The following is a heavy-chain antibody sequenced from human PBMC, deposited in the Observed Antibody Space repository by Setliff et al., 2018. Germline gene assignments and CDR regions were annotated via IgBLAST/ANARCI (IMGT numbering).Heavy chain of an antibody. CDR3: ARSFSRAEKFLLDY. CDR1: GYSISSGYY. Sequence: SETLSLTCAVSGYSISSGYYWGWIRQPPGKGLEWIGNIFHSGSTWYNPSLKSRVTISVDTSKNQLSLKLSSVTAADTAVYYCARSFSRAEKFLLDYWGQGALVTVSS. J-gene: IGHJ4*02. CDR2: IFHSGST. V-gene: IGHV4-38-2*01.